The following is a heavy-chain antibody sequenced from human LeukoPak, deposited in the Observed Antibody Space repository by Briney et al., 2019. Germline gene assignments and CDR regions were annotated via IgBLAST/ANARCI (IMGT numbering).Heavy chain of an antibody. CDR1: GYTFTSYG. CDR3: ARGPIWITMIVECMDV. V-gene: IGHV1-18*01. J-gene: IGHJ6*02. CDR2: SSAYNGNT. D-gene: IGHD3-22*01. Sequence: GASVKVSCKASGYTFTSYGISWVRQAPGQGLEWMGWSSAYNGNTNYAQKLQGRVTMTTDTSTSTAYMELRSLRSDDTAVYYCARGPIWITMIVECMDVWGQGTTVTVSS.